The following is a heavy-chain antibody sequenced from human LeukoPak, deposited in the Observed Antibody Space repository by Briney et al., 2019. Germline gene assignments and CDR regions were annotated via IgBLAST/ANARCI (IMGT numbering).Heavy chain of an antibody. V-gene: IGHV3-7*01. CDR3: ARAGYGSGFTDY. CDR1: GFTFSNYW. J-gene: IGHJ4*02. D-gene: IGHD3-10*01. CDR2: IKQDGSEK. Sequence: GGSLRLSCAASGFTFSNYWMSWVRQAPGKGLEWVANIKQDGSEKYYVDSVKGRFTVSRDNAKNSLYLQMNSLRAEDTAVYYCARAGYGSGFTDYWGQGTLVTVSS.